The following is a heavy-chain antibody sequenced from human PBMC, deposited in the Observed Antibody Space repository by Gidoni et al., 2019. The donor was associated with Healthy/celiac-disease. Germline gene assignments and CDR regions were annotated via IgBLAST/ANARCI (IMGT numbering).Heavy chain of an antibody. D-gene: IGHD6-19*01. CDR3: ARDEQWLVVNFDY. CDR2: ISSSSSTI. Sequence: EVQLVESGGGLVQPGGSLRLSCAASVFTFSSYSMNWVRQAPGKGLEWVSYISSSSSTIYYADSVKGRFTISRDNAKNSLYLQMNSLRAEDTAVYYCARDEQWLVVNFDYWGQGTLVTVSS. V-gene: IGHV3-48*01. J-gene: IGHJ4*02. CDR1: VFTFSSYS.